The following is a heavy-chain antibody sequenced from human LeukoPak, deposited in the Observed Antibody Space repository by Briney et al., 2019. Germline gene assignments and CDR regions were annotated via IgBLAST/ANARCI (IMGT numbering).Heavy chain of an antibody. CDR3: AREEAVAGKVDY. CDR1: GGSISSYY. CDR2: IYTSGST. D-gene: IGHD6-19*01. J-gene: IGHJ4*02. Sequence: PSETLSLTCAVSGGSISSYYCSWIRQPAGKGLEWIGRIYTSGSTNYNPSLKSRVTMSVDTSKNQFSLKLSSVTAADTAVYYCAREEAVAGKVDYWGQGTLVTVSS. V-gene: IGHV4-4*07.